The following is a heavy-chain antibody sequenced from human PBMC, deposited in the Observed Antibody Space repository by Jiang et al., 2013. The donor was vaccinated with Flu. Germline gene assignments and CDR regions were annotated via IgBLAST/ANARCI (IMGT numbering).Heavy chain of an antibody. CDR1: GGSFSGYY. V-gene: IGHV4-34*01. D-gene: IGHD3-10*01. J-gene: IGHJ4*02. Sequence: LLKPSETLSLTCAVYGGSFSGYYWSWIRQPPGKGLEWIGEINHSGSTNYNPSLKSRVTISVDTSKNQFSLKLSSVTAADTAVYYCAIPQRPKRGLGRITMVRGVTRTYDYWGQGTLVTVSS. CDR2: INHSGST. CDR3: AIPQRPKRGLGRITMVRGVTRTYDY.